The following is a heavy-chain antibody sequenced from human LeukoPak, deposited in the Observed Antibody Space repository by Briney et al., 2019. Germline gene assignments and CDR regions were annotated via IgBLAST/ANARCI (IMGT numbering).Heavy chain of an antibody. CDR3: ARSLVVPAAGYFDY. Sequence: AASVKVSCKASGYTFTGYYMHWVRQAPGKGLEWMGIINTSGGSTAYAQKFQGRVTMTRDTPTSTVYMELSSLRSEDTAMYYCARSLVVPAAGYFDYWGQGTLVTVSS. D-gene: IGHD2-2*01. J-gene: IGHJ4*02. V-gene: IGHV1-46*01. CDR1: GYTFTGYY. CDR2: INTSGGST.